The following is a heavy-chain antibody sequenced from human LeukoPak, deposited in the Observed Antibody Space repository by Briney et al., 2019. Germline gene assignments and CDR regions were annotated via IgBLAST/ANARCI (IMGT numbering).Heavy chain of an antibody. CDR2: ISSSSSYI. Sequence: GGSLRLSCAASGFTFSSYSMNWVRQAPGKGLEWVSSISSSSSYIYYADSVKGRFTISRDNAKNSLYLQMNSLRAEDTAVYYCARVNDYGDYGSYYFDYWGQGTLVTVSS. CDR1: GFTFSSYS. J-gene: IGHJ4*02. V-gene: IGHV3-21*01. CDR3: ARVNDYGDYGSYYFDY. D-gene: IGHD4-17*01.